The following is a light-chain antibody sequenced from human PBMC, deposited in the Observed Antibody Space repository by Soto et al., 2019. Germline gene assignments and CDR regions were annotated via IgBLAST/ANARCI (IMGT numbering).Light chain of an antibody. Sequence: DIVMTQSQDSLAVSLGERATLNCKSSQSVLYRSNNKNYLAWYQQKPGQPPKLLIYWASTRESGVPDRFSGSGSGTDFTLTISSLQAEDVAVYYCQQYYSTPRTFGQGTKLEIK. J-gene: IGKJ2*02. CDR1: QSVLYRSNNKNY. V-gene: IGKV4-1*01. CDR3: QQYYSTPRT. CDR2: WAS.